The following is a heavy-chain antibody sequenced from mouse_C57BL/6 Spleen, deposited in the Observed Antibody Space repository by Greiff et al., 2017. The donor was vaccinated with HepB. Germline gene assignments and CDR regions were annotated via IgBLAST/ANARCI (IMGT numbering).Heavy chain of an antibody. CDR2: IDPETGGT. J-gene: IGHJ4*01. CDR3: TRGGYYGSRPDSMDY. V-gene: IGHV1-15*01. Sequence: VQLQQSGAELVRPGASVTLSCKASGYTFTDYEMHWVKQTPVHGLEWIGAIDPETGGTAYNQKFKGKAILTADKSSSTAYMELRSLTSEDSAVYYCTRGGYYGSRPDSMDYWGQGTSVTVSS. D-gene: IGHD1-1*01. CDR1: GYTFTDYE.